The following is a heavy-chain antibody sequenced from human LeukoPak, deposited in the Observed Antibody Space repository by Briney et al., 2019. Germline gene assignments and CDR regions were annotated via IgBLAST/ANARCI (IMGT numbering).Heavy chain of an antibody. D-gene: IGHD3-22*01. Sequence: SVKVSCKASGGTFSSYAISWVRQAPGQGLEWMGRIIPILGIANYAQKFQGRVTITADKSTSTAYMELSSLRSEDTAVYYCARDYYDSSGYYYVDYWGQGTLVTVSS. CDR2: IIPILGIA. V-gene: IGHV1-69*04. CDR1: GGTFSSYA. CDR3: ARDYYDSSGYYYVDY. J-gene: IGHJ4*02.